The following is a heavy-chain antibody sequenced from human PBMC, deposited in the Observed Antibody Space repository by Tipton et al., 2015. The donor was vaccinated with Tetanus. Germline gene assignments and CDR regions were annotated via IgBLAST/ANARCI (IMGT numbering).Heavy chain of an antibody. CDR2: TSDSGYT. CDR1: GGSIDSINW. V-gene: IGHV4-4*02. CDR3: AADIATGANRWFDP. J-gene: IGHJ5*02. Sequence: TLSLTCAVSGGSIDSINWWSWVRQPPGQGLEWIGETSDSGYTNYNPSLKSRVTISVDTSKNQFSLRLNSVTAADTAVYYCAADIATGANRWFDPWGQGTLVTVSS. D-gene: IGHD4/OR15-4a*01.